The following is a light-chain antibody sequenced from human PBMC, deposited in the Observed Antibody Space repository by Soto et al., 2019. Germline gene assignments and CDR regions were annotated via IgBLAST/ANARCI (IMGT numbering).Light chain of an antibody. V-gene: IGKV1-17*01. J-gene: IGKJ1*01. CDR1: QAIRND. CDR3: LQHNVFPRT. Sequence: IXCRASQAIRNDLAWYQQKPGRAPKRLIYGSSSLQSGVPSRFSGSGSGTEFTLTISSLQPEDFATYYCLQHNVFPRTFGQGTKVDI. CDR2: GSS.